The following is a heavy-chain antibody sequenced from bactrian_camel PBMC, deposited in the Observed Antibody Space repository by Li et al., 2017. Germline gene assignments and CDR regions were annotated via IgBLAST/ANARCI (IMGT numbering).Heavy chain of an antibody. D-gene: IGHD5*01. CDR1: GFTFSSYG. J-gene: IGHJ4*01. CDR2: INYVGTGT. Sequence: QLVESGGGLVQPGGSLRLSCAASGFTFSSYGMNWVRQAPGKGLEWVSTINYVGTGTWYADSVNGRFTISRDNAKNTVYLQLNSLTTEDTALYYCAKETYGLPSDWGQGTQVTVS. V-gene: IGHV3S1*01. CDR3: AKETYGLPSD.